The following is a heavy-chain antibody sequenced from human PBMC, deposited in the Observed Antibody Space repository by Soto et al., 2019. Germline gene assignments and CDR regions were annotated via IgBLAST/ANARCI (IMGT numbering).Heavy chain of an antibody. D-gene: IGHD3-16*02. Sequence: GGSLRLSCAASGFTFSSYAMSWVRQAPGKGLEWVSAISGSGGSTYYADSVKGRFTISRGNSKDTLYLQMNSLRAEDTAVYYCAKDSMLVGGVIGPVPPVYYFDYWGQGTLVTVSS. V-gene: IGHV3-23*01. CDR1: GFTFSSYA. J-gene: IGHJ4*02. CDR3: AKDSMLVGGVIGPVPPVYYFDY. CDR2: ISGSGGST.